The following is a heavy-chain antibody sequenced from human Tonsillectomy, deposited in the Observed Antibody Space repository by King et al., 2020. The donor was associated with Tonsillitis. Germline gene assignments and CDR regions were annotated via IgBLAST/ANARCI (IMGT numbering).Heavy chain of an antibody. Sequence: QLQESGPGLVKASETLSLTCTVSGGSISSGTYYWGWIRQPPGKGLEWIGCLSYSGSTYYNPSLKSRVTISVDTSKNQFSLELTSVTAADTAVYYCARHGMATNWGHYFDYWGQGTLVTVSS. D-gene: IGHD5-24*01. J-gene: IGHJ4*02. V-gene: IGHV4-39*01. CDR3: ARHGMATNWGHYFDY. CDR1: GGSISSGTYY. CDR2: LSYSGST.